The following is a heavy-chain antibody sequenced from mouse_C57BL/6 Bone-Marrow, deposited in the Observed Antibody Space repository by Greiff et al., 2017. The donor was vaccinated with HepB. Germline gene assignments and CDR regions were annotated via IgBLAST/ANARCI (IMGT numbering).Heavy chain of an antibody. Sequence: EVQLQQSGAELVRPGASVKLSCTASGFNIKDDYMHWVKQRPEQGLEWIGWIDPENGDTEYASKFQGKATITADTSSNTAYLQLSSLTSEDTAVYYCTTWDGKAWFAYWSQGTLVTVSA. J-gene: IGHJ3*01. CDR2: IDPENGDT. CDR1: GFNIKDDY. CDR3: TTWDGKAWFAY. D-gene: IGHD2-1*01. V-gene: IGHV14-4*01.